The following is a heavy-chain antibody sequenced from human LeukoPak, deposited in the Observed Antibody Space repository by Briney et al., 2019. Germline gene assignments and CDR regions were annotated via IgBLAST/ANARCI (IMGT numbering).Heavy chain of an antibody. Sequence: GSLRLSCAASGFTFSNYAMSWVRQASGKGLEWVSGISGRGGSTNYADSVKGRFTISRDNSKNMLYMQMNSLRAEDTAVYYCARSRGGSGSYYKQTFDSWGQGTQVTVSS. CDR2: ISGRGGST. CDR3: ARSRGGSGSYYKQTFDS. CDR1: GFTFSNYA. J-gene: IGHJ4*02. V-gene: IGHV3-23*01. D-gene: IGHD3-10*01.